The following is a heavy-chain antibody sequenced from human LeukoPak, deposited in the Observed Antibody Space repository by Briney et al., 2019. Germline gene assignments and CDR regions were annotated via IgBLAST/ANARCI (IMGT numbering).Heavy chain of an antibody. CDR1: GFTFSSYW. Sequence: GGSLRLSCAASGFTFSSYWMSWVRQAPGKGLEWVANIKQDGSEKYYVDSVKGRFTISRDNSKNSLYLQMNSLRAEDTALYYCAKDRGDYYYYYMDVWGKGTTVTVSS. J-gene: IGHJ6*03. CDR3: AKDRGDYYYYYMDV. V-gene: IGHV3-7*03. CDR2: IKQDGSEK. D-gene: IGHD3-10*01.